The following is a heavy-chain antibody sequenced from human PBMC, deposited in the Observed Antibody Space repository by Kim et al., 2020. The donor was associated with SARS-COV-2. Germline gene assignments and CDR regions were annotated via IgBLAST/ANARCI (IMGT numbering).Heavy chain of an antibody. Sequence: SETLSLTCAVYGGSFSGYYWSWIRQPPGKGLEWIGEINHSGSTNYNPSLKSRVTISVDTSKNQFSLKLSSVTAADTAVYYCARGVPGFDDYIWGSYRYTGWSYFDYWGQGTRVTVSS. J-gene: IGHJ4*02. V-gene: IGHV4-34*01. CDR2: INHSGST. CDR3: ARGVPGFDDYIWGSYRYTGWSYFDY. CDR1: GGSFSGYY. D-gene: IGHD3-16*02.